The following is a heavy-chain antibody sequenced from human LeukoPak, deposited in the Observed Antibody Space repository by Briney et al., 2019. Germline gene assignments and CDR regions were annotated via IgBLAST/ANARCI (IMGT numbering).Heavy chain of an antibody. CDR3: ARDFSSGLPLDY. CDR2: IYADGRSI. Sequence: PGGSLRLSCAASGFIFSGNWMHWVRQAPGKGLEWVSRIYADGRSISYADSVRGRFTISRDNAKDTVYLQMNSLRAEDTAVYYCARDFSSGLPLDYWGQGTLVTVSS. D-gene: IGHD3-22*01. V-gene: IGHV3-74*01. CDR1: GFIFSGNW. J-gene: IGHJ4*02.